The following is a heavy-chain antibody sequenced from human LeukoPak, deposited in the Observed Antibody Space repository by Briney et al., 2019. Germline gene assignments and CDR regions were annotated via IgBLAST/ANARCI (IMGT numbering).Heavy chain of an antibody. CDR1: GYTFTGYY. D-gene: IGHD1-26*01. CDR2: INPNSGGT. Sequence: GASVNVSCKASGYTFTGYYMHWVRQAPGQALEWMGRINPNSGGTNYAQKLQGRVTMTTDTSTSTAYMELRSLRSDDTAVYYCARLPVGARYFDYWGQGTLVTVSS. CDR3: ARLPVGARYFDY. J-gene: IGHJ4*02. V-gene: IGHV1-2*06.